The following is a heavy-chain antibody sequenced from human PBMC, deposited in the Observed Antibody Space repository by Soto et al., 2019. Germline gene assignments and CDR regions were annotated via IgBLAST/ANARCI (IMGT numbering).Heavy chain of an antibody. J-gene: IGHJ4*01. CDR3: ATPRPGSHGYSF. Sequence: GGWLRLSCAASGISVSNVWMTWIREAPGKGLEWVGRIKSKADGSTKEYGTPVKDRFIISRDDSKNTADPQMHALTTEHTAFYYCATPRPGSHGYSFWGHGALVTVSS. D-gene: IGHD3-16*01. CDR2: IKSKADGSTK. CDR1: GISVSNVW. V-gene: IGHV3-15*01.